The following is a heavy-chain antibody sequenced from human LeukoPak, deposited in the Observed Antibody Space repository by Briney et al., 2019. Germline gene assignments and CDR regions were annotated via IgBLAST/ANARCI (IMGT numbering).Heavy chain of an antibody. D-gene: IGHD3-3*01. CDR1: GYTLTELS. CDR3: ATQGTLDFWSGGIDH. CDR2: FDPEDGET. J-gene: IGHJ4*02. Sequence: ASVKVSCKVSGYTLTELSMHWVRQAPGKGLEWMGGFDPEDGETIYAQKFQGRVTMTEDTSTDTAYMELSSLRSEDTAVYYCATQGTLDFWSGGIDHWGQGTLVTVSS. V-gene: IGHV1-24*01.